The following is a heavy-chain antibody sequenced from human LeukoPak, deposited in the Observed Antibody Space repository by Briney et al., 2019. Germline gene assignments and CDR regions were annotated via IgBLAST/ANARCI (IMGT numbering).Heavy chain of an antibody. CDR1: GFTFSSYA. V-gene: IGHV3-23*01. CDR3: ATSYVPATADFDY. D-gene: IGHD2-21*02. Sequence: GSLRLSCAASGFTFSSYAMSWVRQAPEKGLEWVSAISGSGGSTYYADSVKGRFTISRDNSKNTLYLQMNSLRAEDTAVYYCATSYVPATADFDYWGQGTLVTVSS. J-gene: IGHJ4*02. CDR2: ISGSGGST.